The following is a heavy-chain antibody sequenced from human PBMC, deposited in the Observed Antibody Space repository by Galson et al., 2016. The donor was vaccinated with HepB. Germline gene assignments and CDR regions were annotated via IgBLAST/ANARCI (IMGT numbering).Heavy chain of an antibody. CDR1: GFILSNCA. V-gene: IGHV1-58*01. D-gene: IGHD6-13*01. CDR3: AADTGYTSSWPPGHNYYGMDV. CDR2: IVVGSGDV. Sequence: SVKVSCKASGFILSNCALQWVRQARGQRLEWIGQIVVGSGDVNYAHSFRDRVTITRDLSMDSAYMELRGLRSEDTALYYCAADTGYTSSWPPGHNYYGMDVWGQGTTVTVSS. J-gene: IGHJ6*02.